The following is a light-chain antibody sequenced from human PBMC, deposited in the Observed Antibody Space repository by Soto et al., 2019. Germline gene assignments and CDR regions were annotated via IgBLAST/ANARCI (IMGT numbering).Light chain of an antibody. Sequence: QSVLTQPPSASGTPEQRVTISCSGSISNMGTNTVNWCQQLPGTAPKLLIYNNDQRPSGVPDRFSGSNSGDSASLAISGLQTEDEGDYYCIVWDDILNGWVFGGGTKLTVL. CDR3: IVWDDILNGWV. V-gene: IGLV1-44*01. CDR2: NND. J-gene: IGLJ3*02. CDR1: ISNMGTNT.